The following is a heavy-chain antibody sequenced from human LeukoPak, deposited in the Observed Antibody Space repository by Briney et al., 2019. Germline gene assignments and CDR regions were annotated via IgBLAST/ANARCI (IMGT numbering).Heavy chain of an antibody. CDR3: TRENHDFWSGYYFDY. Sequence: GGSRSLSVAASGFTFRNAGRNGVRRAPGKGREGAGRIKSKTDGGTTDYPAPVKGRFTISRDDSKKTLYLQMNSLKTEDTAVYYCTRENHDFWSGYYFDYWGQGTLVTVSS. V-gene: IGHV3-15*07. CDR2: IKSKTDGGTT. D-gene: IGHD3-3*01. CDR1: GFTFRNAG. J-gene: IGHJ4*02.